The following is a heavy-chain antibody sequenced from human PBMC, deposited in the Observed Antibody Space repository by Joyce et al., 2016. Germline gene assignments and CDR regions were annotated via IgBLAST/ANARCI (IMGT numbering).Heavy chain of an antibody. Sequence: QVQLEQSGAEVKKPGASVKVSCKASGYTFTDHYIHWVRQAPGQGLEWMGWINPDRGGTKYAQKFQGRVNMTRDTSINTVYIELGRLRSDDTAIYYCARVVVTARYYYYYMDVWGKGTTVTVSS. D-gene: IGHD2-21*02. J-gene: IGHJ6*03. CDR3: ARVVVTARYYYYYMDV. V-gene: IGHV1-2*02. CDR2: INPDRGGT. CDR1: GYTFTDHY.